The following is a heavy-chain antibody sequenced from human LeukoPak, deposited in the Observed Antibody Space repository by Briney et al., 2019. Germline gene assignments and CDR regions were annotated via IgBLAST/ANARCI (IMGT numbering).Heavy chain of an antibody. D-gene: IGHD4-17*01. CDR2: ISSSSDYI. J-gene: IGHJ4*02. V-gene: IGHV3-21*01. CDR3: VRDCGDFDY. CDR1: GFTLSGYS. Sequence: GGSLRLSCAASGFTLSGYSMNWVRQAPGKGLEWVSSISSSSDYIYYADSVKGRFTISRDNAKNSLSLQMNSLRAEDTAVYYCVRDCGDFDYWGQGTLVTVSS.